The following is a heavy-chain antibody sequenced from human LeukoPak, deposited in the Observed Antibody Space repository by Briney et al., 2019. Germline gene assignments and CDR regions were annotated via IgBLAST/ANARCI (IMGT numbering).Heavy chain of an antibody. J-gene: IGHJ4*02. Sequence: SETLSLTCAVYGGSFSGYYWSWIRQPPGKGLEWIGEINHSGSTNYNPSLKNRVTISVDTSKNQFSLKLSSVTAADTAVYYCARGVPGSYWGQGTLVTVSS. CDR2: INHSGST. CDR1: GGSFSGYY. D-gene: IGHD2-15*01. CDR3: ARGVPGSY. V-gene: IGHV4-34*01.